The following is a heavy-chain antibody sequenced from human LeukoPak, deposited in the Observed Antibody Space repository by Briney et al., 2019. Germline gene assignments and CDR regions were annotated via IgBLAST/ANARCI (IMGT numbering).Heavy chain of an antibody. Sequence: GGSLRLSCAASGFTFNSYSMNWVRQTPGKGLEWVSSISSSSGYINYADSVKGRFTVSRDNAKNSLYLQMNSLRAEDTALYYCAKDRHYYGSGSYYSLWGQGTLVTVSS. CDR1: GFTFNSYS. V-gene: IGHV3-21*04. CDR3: AKDRHYYGSGSYYSL. CDR2: ISSSSGYI. D-gene: IGHD3-10*01. J-gene: IGHJ4*02.